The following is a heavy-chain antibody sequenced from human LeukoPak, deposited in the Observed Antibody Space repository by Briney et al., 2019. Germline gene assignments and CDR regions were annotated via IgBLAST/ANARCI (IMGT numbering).Heavy chain of an antibody. J-gene: IGHJ4*02. D-gene: IGHD2-2*03. CDR1: GFTFSSYG. CDR3: ARDQEGSAGYDY. V-gene: IGHV3-30*02. Sequence: PGGSLRLSCAASGFTFSSYGMHWVRQAPGKGLEWVAFIRYDGSNKYYADSVKGRFTISRDNSKNTLYLQMNSLRAEDTAVYYCARDQEGSAGYDYWGQGTLVTVSS. CDR2: IRYDGSNK.